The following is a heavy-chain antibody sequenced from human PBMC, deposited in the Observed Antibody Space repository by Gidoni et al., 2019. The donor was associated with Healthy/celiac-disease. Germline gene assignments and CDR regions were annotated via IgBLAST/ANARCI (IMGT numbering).Heavy chain of an antibody. CDR2: IYYCGIT. D-gene: IGHD6-19*01. J-gene: IGHJ4*02. CDR3: ARHSSGWYGY. Sequence: QVQLQESGPGLVKPSETLSLTCTVSGGSISSYYWSWIRQPPGKGLEWIGYIYYCGITNYNPSLKSRVTISVDTSKNQFSLKLSSVTAADTAVYYCARHSSGWYGYWGQGTLVTVSS. CDR1: GGSISSYY. V-gene: IGHV4-59*08.